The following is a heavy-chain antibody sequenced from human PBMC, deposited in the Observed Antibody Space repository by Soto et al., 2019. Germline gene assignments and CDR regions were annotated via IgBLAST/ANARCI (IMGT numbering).Heavy chain of an antibody. V-gene: IGHV1-69*06. Sequence: GASVKVSCKASGGTFSSYAISWVRQAPGQGLEWIGGIIPIFGTANYAQKFQGRVTITADKSTSTAYMELSSLRSEDTAVYYCARTYYDFWSGPSPYYYYGMDVWGQGTTVTVSS. CDR1: GGTFSSYA. D-gene: IGHD3-3*01. CDR2: IIPIFGTA. J-gene: IGHJ6*02. CDR3: ARTYYDFWSGPSPYYYYGMDV.